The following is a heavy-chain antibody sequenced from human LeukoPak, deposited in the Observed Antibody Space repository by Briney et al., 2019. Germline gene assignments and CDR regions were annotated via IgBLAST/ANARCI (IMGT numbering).Heavy chain of an antibody. Sequence: ERSLRLSCVASGFLFSSYGMHWVRQAPGKGLEWVAVISDDGSNKKYADSVRGRFTISRDNSKNTLYLQMNSLRAEDTAVYYCARDRWKGSSSWYPADYWGQGALVTVSS. CDR3: ARDRWKGSSSWYPADY. CDR2: ISDDGSNK. J-gene: IGHJ4*02. D-gene: IGHD6-13*01. V-gene: IGHV3-30*03. CDR1: GFLFSSYG.